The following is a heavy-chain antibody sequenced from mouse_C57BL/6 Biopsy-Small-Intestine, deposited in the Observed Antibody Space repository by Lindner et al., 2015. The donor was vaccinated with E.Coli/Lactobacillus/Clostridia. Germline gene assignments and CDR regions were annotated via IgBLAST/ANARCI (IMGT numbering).Heavy chain of an antibody. J-gene: IGHJ4*01. Sequence: VQLQESGAELVKPGASVKISCKASGYAFSSYWMNWVKQRPGKGLEWIGQIYPGDGDTNYNGKFKGKATLTADTSSSTAYMQLSSLTSEDSAVYYCVYSPFPYYAMDYWGQGTSVTVSS. CDR3: VYSPFPYYAMDY. D-gene: IGHD2-1*01. V-gene: IGHV1-80*01. CDR2: IYPGDGDT. CDR1: GYAFSSYW.